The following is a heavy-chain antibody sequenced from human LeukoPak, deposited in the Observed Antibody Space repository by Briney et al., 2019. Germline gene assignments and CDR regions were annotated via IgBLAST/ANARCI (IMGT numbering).Heavy chain of an antibody. J-gene: IGHJ6*03. Sequence: PGGSLRLSCAASGFTFDDYGMSWVRQAPGKGLEWVSGINWNGGSTGYADSVKGRFTISRDNAKNSLYLQMNSLRAEDTALYYCARDTHRSYYYYHMDVWGKGTTVTVSS. CDR3: ARDTHRSYYYYHMDV. CDR1: GFTFDDYG. V-gene: IGHV3-20*04. CDR2: INWNGGST.